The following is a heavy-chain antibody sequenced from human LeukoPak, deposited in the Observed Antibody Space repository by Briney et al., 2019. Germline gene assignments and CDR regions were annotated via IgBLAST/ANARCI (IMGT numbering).Heavy chain of an antibody. CDR3: AKQRWRLVDAFDV. Sequence: PGGSLRLSCAASGFTFSGYAMSWVRQAPGKGLEWVSTISGRGGNTYYADSVKGRSTISRDNSKNTLYLQMNSLRAEDTAIYYCAKQRWRLVDAFDVWGQGTVVTVSS. CDR1: GFTFSGYA. J-gene: IGHJ3*01. D-gene: IGHD4-23*01. CDR2: ISGRGGNT. V-gene: IGHV3-23*01.